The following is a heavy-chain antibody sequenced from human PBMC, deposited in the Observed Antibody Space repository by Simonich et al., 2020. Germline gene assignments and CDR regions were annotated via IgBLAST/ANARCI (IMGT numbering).Heavy chain of an antibody. CDR1: GFTFSSYA. CDR3: AKDLGERITMIVVVIDAFDI. CDR2: ISGSGGST. D-gene: IGHD3-22*01. Sequence: GGGLVQPGGSLRLSCAASGFTFSSYAMSWVRQAPGKGLEWVSGISGSGGSTYYAGAMKGRFTIPRDNSKNTWYLQMNSLRAEDTAVYYCAKDLGERITMIVVVIDAFDIWGQGTMVTVSS. V-gene: IGHV3-23*01. J-gene: IGHJ3*02.